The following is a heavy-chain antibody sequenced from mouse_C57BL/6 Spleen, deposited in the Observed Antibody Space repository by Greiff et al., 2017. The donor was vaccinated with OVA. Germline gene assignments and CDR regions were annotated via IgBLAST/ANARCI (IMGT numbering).Heavy chain of an antibody. D-gene: IGHD2-4*01. Sequence: EVQLQQSGPELVKPGASVKISCKASGYTFTDYYMNWVKQSHGKSLEWIGDINPNNGGTSYNQKFKGKATLTVDKSSSTAYMELRSLTSEDSAVYYCARDDYDVFDYWGQGTTLTVSS. CDR3: ARDDYDVFDY. CDR2: INPNNGGT. J-gene: IGHJ2*01. CDR1: GYTFTDYY. V-gene: IGHV1-26*01.